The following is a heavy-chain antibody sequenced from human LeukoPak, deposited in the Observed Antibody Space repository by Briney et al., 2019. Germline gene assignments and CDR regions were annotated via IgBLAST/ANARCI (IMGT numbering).Heavy chain of an antibody. CDR2: IYYSGST. J-gene: IGHJ5*02. CDR3: ARDLDYDSSGYYYSGRWFDP. D-gene: IGHD3-22*01. V-gene: IGHV4-31*03. CDR1: GGSISSGGYY. Sequence: SETLSLTCTVSGGSISSGGYYWSWIRQHPGKGLEWIGYIYYSGSTYYNPSLKSRVTISVDTSKNQFSLKLSSVTAADTAVYYCARDLDYDSSGYYYSGRWFDPWGQGTLVTVSS.